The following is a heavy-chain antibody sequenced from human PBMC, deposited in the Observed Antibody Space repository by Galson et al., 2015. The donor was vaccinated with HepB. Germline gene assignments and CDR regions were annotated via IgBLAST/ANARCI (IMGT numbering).Heavy chain of an antibody. Sequence: SLRLSCAASGFTFSSYAMYWVRQAPGKGLEWVSAISGSGGSTYYADSVKGRFTISRDNSKNTLYLQMNSLRAEDTAVYYCARGSLGVRGRSGAFDPWGQGTLVTVSS. D-gene: IGHD2-8*01. V-gene: IGHV3-23*01. J-gene: IGHJ5*02. CDR3: ARGSLGVRGRSGAFDP. CDR2: ISGSGGST. CDR1: GFTFSSYA.